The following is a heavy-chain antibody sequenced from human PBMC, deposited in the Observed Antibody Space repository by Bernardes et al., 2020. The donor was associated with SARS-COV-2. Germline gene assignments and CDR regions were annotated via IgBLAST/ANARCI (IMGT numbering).Heavy chain of an antibody. D-gene: IGHD4-17*01. CDR1: GFAFSDYY. V-gene: IGHV3-11*01. CDR2: ISGRSTNI. Sequence: GSLRLSCAASGFAFSDYYMSWIRQAPGKGLEWVSYISGRSTNIYFADSVKGRFTISRDNAKNSLYLQMSSLRAEDTAVYYCARANDFGYSRPGVDVWGQGTTVTVSS. J-gene: IGHJ6*02. CDR3: ARANDFGYSRPGVDV.